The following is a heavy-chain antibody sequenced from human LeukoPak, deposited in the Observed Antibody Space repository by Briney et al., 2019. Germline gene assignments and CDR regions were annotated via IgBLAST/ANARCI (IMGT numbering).Heavy chain of an antibody. Sequence: GGSLRLSCAASGFTFSSYSMNWVRQAPGKGLEWVSSISSSSSYIYYADSVKGRFTISRDNAKNSLYLQMNSLRAEDTAVYYCARELTYAVTADMDVGGKGTTVTVSS. CDR3: ARELTYAVTADMDV. D-gene: IGHD4-23*01. V-gene: IGHV3-21*01. CDR1: GFTFSSYS. CDR2: ISSSSSYI. J-gene: IGHJ6*03.